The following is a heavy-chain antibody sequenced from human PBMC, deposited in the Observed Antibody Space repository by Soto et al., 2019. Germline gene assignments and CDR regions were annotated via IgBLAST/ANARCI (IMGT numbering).Heavy chain of an antibody. J-gene: IGHJ6*02. D-gene: IGHD3-3*01. CDR2: IYYSGST. CDR3: ARAIDDFWSGYPPRFYYGMDV. CDR1: GGSISSGDYY. Sequence: SETLSLTCTVSGGSISSGDYYWSWIRQPPGKGLEWIGYIYYSGSTYYNPSLKSRVTISVDTSKNQFSLKLSSVTAADTAVYYCARAIDDFWSGYPPRFYYGMDVWGQGTTVTVSS. V-gene: IGHV4-30-4*01.